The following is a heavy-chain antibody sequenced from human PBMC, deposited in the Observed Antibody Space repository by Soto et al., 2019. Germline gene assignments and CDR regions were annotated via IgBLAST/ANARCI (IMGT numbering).Heavy chain of an antibody. Sequence: LSLTCTVSGGSIRSVYWSWIRQSPGKRLEWIGFIFHSGNAKYNPSLKSRVTISVDTSKNQFSLSLDSGTDADTAVYLGARAHAPTLPFDYWGQGTLVTFSS. J-gene: IGHJ4*01. D-gene: IGHD2-15*01. CDR3: ARAHAPTLPFDY. CDR1: GGSIRSVY. V-gene: IGHV4-59*01. CDR2: IFHSGNA.